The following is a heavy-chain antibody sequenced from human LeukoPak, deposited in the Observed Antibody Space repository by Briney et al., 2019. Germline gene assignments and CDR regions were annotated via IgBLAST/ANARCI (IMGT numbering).Heavy chain of an antibody. V-gene: IGHV1-69*02. D-gene: IGHD3-22*01. Sequence: SVKVSCKASGGTFSSYTISWVRQAPGQGLEWMGRIIPILGIANYAQKFQGRVTITADKSTSTAYMELSSLGSEDTAVYYCASLDYYDSSGSRFFDYWGQGTLVTVSS. J-gene: IGHJ4*02. CDR3: ASLDYYDSSGSRFFDY. CDR2: IIPILGIA. CDR1: GGTFSSYT.